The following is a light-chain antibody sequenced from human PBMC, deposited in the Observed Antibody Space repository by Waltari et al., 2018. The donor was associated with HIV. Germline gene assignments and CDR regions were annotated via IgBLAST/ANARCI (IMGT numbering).Light chain of an antibody. CDR2: DAS. V-gene: IGKV1-33*01. CDR3: QQYHNLPLT. CDR1: QDINKF. Sequence: DIQMTQSPSSLSASVGARVTITCQASQDINKFLNWYQQKAGKAPKLLIYDASNLKTGVPSRFSGSGSGTDFTFTISSLQPEDFATYYCQQYHNLPLTFGGGTKVEIK. J-gene: IGKJ4*01.